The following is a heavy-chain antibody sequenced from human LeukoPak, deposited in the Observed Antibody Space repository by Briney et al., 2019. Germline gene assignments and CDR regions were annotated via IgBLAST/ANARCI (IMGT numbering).Heavy chain of an antibody. V-gene: IGHV3-30*18. CDR2: ISYDGSDK. J-gene: IGHJ4*02. Sequence: GGSLRLSCAASGFTFSTYDMHWVSQAPGKGLEWVTLISYDGSDKYYADSVKGRFTISRDNSKNTLYLQMNSVRAEDTAVYYCAKGSYYFDYWGQGTLVAVSS. CDR3: AKGSYYFDY. CDR1: GFTFSTYD.